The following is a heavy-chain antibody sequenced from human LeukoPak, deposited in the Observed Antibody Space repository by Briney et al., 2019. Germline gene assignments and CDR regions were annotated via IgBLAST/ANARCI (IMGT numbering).Heavy chain of an antibody. J-gene: IGHJ1*01. CDR2: INPNSGGT. CDR1: GYSFTGYY. Sequence: ASVKVSCKTSGYSFTGYYTHWVRQAPGQGLEWMGWINPNSGGTNYAQNFQGRVTMTRDTSISTAYMELSRLRSDDTAVYFCARGISEAVPGRYFQHWGQGTLVTVSS. D-gene: IGHD6-19*01. CDR3: ARGISEAVPGRYFQH. V-gene: IGHV1-2*02.